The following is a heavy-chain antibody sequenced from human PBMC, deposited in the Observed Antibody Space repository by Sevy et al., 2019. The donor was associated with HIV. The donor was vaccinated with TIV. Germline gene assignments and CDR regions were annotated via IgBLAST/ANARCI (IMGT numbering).Heavy chain of an antibody. J-gene: IGHJ4*02. V-gene: IGHV3-23*01. Sequence: GGSLGLSCAASGFTFSKYSMSWVRQPQGRGREGVSILPFGGGEINNADSVKGRFTISRDNSKSSVYLQMNNLRPEDTAVYYCAREGCTKPHDYWGQGTLVTVSS. CDR3: AREGCTKPHDY. D-gene: IGHD2-8*01. CDR1: GFTFSKYS. CDR2: LPFGGGEI.